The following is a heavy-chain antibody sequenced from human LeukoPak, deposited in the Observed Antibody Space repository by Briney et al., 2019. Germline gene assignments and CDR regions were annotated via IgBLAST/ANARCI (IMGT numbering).Heavy chain of an antibody. CDR3: ARDRRHYYDSSGYYPFDY. D-gene: IGHD3-22*01. V-gene: IGHV3-33*08. CDR2: IWYDGSNK. J-gene: IGHJ4*02. CDR1: GFTFSSYA. Sequence: GGSLRLSCAASGFTFSSYAMSWVRQAPGKGLEWVAVIWYDGSNKYYADSVKGRFTISRDNSKNTLYLQMNSLRAEDTAVYYCARDRRHYYDSSGYYPFDYWGQGTLVTVSS.